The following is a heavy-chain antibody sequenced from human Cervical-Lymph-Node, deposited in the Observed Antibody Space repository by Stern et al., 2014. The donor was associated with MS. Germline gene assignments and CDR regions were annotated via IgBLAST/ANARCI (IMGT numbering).Heavy chain of an antibody. D-gene: IGHD6-13*01. CDR3: ASAYSSSHYYFDY. CDR2: IRYDGSNP. V-gene: IGHV3-33*01. J-gene: IGHJ4*02. CDR1: GFSFSRYA. Sequence: VHLVESGGGVVQPGRSLRLSCAASGFSFSRYAMHWVRQAPGKGLEWVALIRYDGSNPYYADSVTGRFTISRDNFKNTLYLQMNSLRAEDTAVYYCASAYSSSHYYFDYWGQGTLVTVSS.